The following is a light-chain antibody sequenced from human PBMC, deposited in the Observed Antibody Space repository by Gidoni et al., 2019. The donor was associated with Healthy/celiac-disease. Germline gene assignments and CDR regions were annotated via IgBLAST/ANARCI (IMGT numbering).Light chain of an antibody. CDR3: SLYTSSSTWV. J-gene: IGLJ3*02. CDR2: EVS. V-gene: IGLV2-18*01. Sequence: PSVSGSPGQSVTISCTGPSSDVGSYNRVSWYQQPPGTAPKLMIYEVSNRPSGVPDRFSGSKSGNTASLTISGLQAEDEADYYCSLYTSSSTWVFGGGTKLTVL. CDR1: SSDVGSYNR.